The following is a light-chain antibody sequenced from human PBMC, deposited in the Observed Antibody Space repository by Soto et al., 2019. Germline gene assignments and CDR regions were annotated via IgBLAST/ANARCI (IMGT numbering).Light chain of an antibody. CDR2: WAS. CDR1: RSLLHSSNNENH. J-gene: IGKJ4*01. Sequence: DIAMTQSPDSLSVSLGERATINCKASRSLLHSSNNENHLAWYQQKPGQPPKLLIYWASTRESVVPDRVTGSGSETDFSLNISGLQAEDVAVYYCHQYYSIPLTFGGGTKVEL. V-gene: IGKV4-1*01. CDR3: HQYYSIPLT.